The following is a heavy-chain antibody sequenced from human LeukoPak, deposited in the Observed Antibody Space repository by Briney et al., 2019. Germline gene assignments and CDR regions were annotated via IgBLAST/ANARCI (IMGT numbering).Heavy chain of an antibody. CDR3: ARGRKYSYGTYYYGLDV. CDR1: GFTFSTYA. J-gene: IGHJ6*02. CDR2: ILYDGNNK. D-gene: IGHD5-18*01. V-gene: IGHV3-30-3*01. Sequence: SGGSLRLSCVASGFTFSTYAMHWVRQAPGKGLEWVAVILYDGNNKYYADFVKGRFTISRDNSKNTLYLQMNSLRAEDTAVYYCARGRKYSYGTYYYGLDVWGQGTTVTVCS.